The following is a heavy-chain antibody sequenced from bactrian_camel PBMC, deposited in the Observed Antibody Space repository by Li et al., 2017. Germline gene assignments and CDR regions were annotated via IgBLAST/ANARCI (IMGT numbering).Heavy chain of an antibody. CDR1: GDTSRHC. CDR2: INRDGTT. V-gene: IGHV3S53*01. CDR3: AADVFCCATCFAGRRLIDYPY. J-gene: IGHJ4*01. D-gene: IGHD1*01. Sequence: HVQLVESGGGSVQAGVSLRLSCQATGDTSRHCLGWWRRLPGQAREGLVAINRDGTTSYADSVKGRFTIVKDSAKNTLYLDMKTLKPGDTAVYYCAADVFCCATCFAGRRLIDYPYWGQGTQVTVS.